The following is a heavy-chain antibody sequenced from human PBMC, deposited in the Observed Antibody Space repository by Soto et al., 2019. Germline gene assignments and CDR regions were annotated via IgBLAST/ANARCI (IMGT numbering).Heavy chain of an antibody. Sequence: SETLSLTCTVSGGSISSSSYYWGWIRQPPGKGLEWIGSIYYSGSTYYNPSLKSRVTISVDTSKNQFSLKLSSVTAADTAVYYCARGNYYDLYYFDYWGQGTLVTVSS. CDR3: ARGNYYDLYYFDY. CDR1: GGSISSSSYY. CDR2: IYYSGST. V-gene: IGHV4-39*01. J-gene: IGHJ4*02. D-gene: IGHD3-22*01.